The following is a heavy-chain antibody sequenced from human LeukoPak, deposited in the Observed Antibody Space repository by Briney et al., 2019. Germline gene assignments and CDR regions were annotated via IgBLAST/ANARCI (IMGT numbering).Heavy chain of an antibody. CDR2: TYYRSKWYN. D-gene: IGHD2-21*02. V-gene: IGHV6-1*01. J-gene: IGHJ3*02. CDR1: GDSVSSNSAA. Sequence: SQTLPLTCAISGDSVSSNSAAWNWIRQSPSRGLEWLGRTYYRSKWYNDYAVSVKSRITINPDTSKNQFSLQLNSVTPEDTAVYYCARDQLAYCGGDCYANHDAFDIWGQGTMVTVSS. CDR3: ARDQLAYCGGDCYANHDAFDI.